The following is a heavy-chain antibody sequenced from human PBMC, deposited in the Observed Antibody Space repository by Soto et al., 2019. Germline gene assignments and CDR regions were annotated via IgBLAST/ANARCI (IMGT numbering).Heavy chain of an antibody. V-gene: IGHV3-7*01. CDR1: GFTFSSYW. Sequence: EVQLVESGGGLVQPGGSLRLSCAASGFTFSSYWMSWVRQAPGKGLEWVANIKQDGSEKYYVDSVKGRFTISRDNAKNSLYLQMNSLRAEDTAVYYCARVSEGVKLWFGESRDYYYGMDVWGQGTTVTVSS. CDR3: ARVSEGVKLWFGESRDYYYGMDV. J-gene: IGHJ6*02. D-gene: IGHD3-10*01. CDR2: IKQDGSEK.